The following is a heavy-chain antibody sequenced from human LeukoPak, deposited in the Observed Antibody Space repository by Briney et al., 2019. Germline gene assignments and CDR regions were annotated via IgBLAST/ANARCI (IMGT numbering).Heavy chain of an antibody. D-gene: IGHD1-26*01. CDR2: ISTSSSYI. V-gene: IGHV3-21*01. CDR3: ARATWDPNYYYYMDV. Sequence: GGSLRLSCAASGFTFSSYSMKWVRQVPGKGLEWVSSISTSSSYIYYADSVKGRFTISRDNAKNSLYLQMNSLRAEDTAVYYCARATWDPNYYYYMDVWGKGTTVTISS. CDR1: GFTFSSYS. J-gene: IGHJ6*03.